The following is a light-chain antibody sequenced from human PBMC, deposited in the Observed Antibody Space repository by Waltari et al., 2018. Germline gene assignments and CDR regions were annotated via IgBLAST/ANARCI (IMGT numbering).Light chain of an antibody. Sequence: EIVLTQSPATLSLSPGESATLPRRPSQSVNMYLAWYQQRPGPAPRLLIYGTSNRATDSPARFSGSGSGTDFSLTISSLEPEDFAVYYCQQRRNLPLTFGGGTKVEIK. CDR3: QQRRNLPLT. J-gene: IGKJ4*01. CDR1: QSVNMY. V-gene: IGKV3-11*01. CDR2: GTS.